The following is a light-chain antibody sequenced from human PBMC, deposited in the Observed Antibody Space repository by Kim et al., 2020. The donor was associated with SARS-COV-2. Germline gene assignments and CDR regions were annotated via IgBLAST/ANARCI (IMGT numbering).Light chain of an antibody. CDR1: QSVSSSY. Sequence: SPGNRATICCRASQSVSSSYLAWYQQKPGQAPRLLSYGASSRATGIPDRFSGSGSGTDFTLTISRLEPEDFAVYYCQQYGSSPWTFGQGTKVDIK. J-gene: IGKJ1*01. V-gene: IGKV3-20*01. CDR3: QQYGSSPWT. CDR2: GAS.